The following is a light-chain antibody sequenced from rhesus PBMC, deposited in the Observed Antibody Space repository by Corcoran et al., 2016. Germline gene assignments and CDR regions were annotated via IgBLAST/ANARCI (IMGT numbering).Light chain of an antibody. Sequence: DIQMTQSPSSLSASVGDRVTVTCRASQGINKELSWYQQKPGKAPTLLIYAASNLQTGGSSRFSGSGSGTACTLTISSLQPEDVATYYCLQDYTTPWTFGRGTKVEIK. CDR2: AAS. CDR1: QGINKE. CDR3: LQDYTTPWT. J-gene: IGKJ1*01. V-gene: IGKV1-94*01.